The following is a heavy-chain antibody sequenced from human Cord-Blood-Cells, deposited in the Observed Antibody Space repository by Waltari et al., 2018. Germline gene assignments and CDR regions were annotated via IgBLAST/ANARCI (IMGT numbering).Heavy chain of an antibody. V-gene: IGHV1-8*01. CDR1: GYTFTSYD. CDR3: ARFPTVAGKALDY. Sequence: QVQLVQSGAEVKKPGASVKVSCKASGYTFTSYDINWVRQATGQGLEWMGWMNPNRGNTGYAQKFQGRVTMTRNTSSSTAYMERSSLRSEDTAVYYCARFPTVAGKALDYWGQGTLVTVSS. CDR2: MNPNRGNT. J-gene: IGHJ4*02. D-gene: IGHD6-19*01.